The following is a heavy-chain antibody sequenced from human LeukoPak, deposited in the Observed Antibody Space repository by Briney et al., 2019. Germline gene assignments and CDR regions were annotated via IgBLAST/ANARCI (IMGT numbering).Heavy chain of an antibody. CDR3: ARDPLRYCSSTSCPRYFDY. D-gene: IGHD2-2*01. Sequence: RRSLRLSCAASGFTFSSYGMHWVRQAPGKGLEWVAVIWYDGSNKYYADSVKGRFTISRDNSKNTLYLQMNSLRAEDTAVYYCARDPLRYCSSTSCPRYFDYWGQGTLVTVSS. CDR2: IWYDGSNK. J-gene: IGHJ4*02. V-gene: IGHV3-33*01. CDR1: GFTFSSYG.